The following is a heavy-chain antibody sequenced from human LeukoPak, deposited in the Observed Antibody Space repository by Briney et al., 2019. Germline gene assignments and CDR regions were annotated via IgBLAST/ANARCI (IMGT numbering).Heavy chain of an antibody. D-gene: IGHD5-18*01. J-gene: IGHJ4*02. V-gene: IGHV3-66*01. CDR3: ARDPSGYSYARGEVDY. CDR2: IYSGGST. CDR1: GFTVSSNY. Sequence: GGSLRLSCAASGFTVSSNYMSWVRQAPGKGLEWVSVIYSGGSTYYADSVKGRFTISRDNSKNTIYLQMNSLRAEDTAVYYYARDPSGYSYARGEVDYWGQGTLVTVSS.